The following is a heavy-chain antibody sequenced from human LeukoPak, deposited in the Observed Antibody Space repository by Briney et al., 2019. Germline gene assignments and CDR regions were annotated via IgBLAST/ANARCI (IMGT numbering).Heavy chain of an antibody. CDR1: GYTFTSYG. D-gene: IGHD3-16*02. V-gene: IGHV1-18*01. CDR3: ARDAPPRPVWGSYRRFDY. CDR2: ISAYNGNT. Sequence: ASVKVSCKCSGYTFTSYGISWVRQSSGQPLEWMVWISAYNGNTNYAQKLQGRVTMTTDTSTSTDYIELRRLRSDDTAVYYCARDAPPRPVWGSYRRFDYWGQGTLVTVCS. J-gene: IGHJ4*02.